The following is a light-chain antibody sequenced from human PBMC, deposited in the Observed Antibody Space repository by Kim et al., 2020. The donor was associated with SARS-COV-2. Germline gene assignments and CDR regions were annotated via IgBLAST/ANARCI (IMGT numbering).Light chain of an antibody. CDR3: QQYYSTPLT. CDR2: WAS. J-gene: IGKJ4*01. V-gene: IGKV4-1*01. Sequence: ATINCKSSQSVLSSSNNKNYLAWYQQKPGQPPKLLIYWASTRESGVPDRITGSGSGTDFTLTISSLQAEDVAVYYCQQYYSTPLTFGGGTKVDIK. CDR1: QSVLSSSNNKNY.